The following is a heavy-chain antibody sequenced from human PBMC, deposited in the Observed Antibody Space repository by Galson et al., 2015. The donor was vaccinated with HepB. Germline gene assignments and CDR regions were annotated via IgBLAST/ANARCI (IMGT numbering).Heavy chain of an antibody. J-gene: IGHJ4*02. CDR2: IYYSGST. CDR1: GGSISSYY. Sequence: SETLSLTCTVSGGSISSYYWSWIRQPAGKGLEWIGYIYYSGSTNYNPSLKSRVTISVDTSKNQFSLKLSSVTAADTAVYYCASTPIGDGNWNYFSGSTWIQLWFDYWGQGTLVTVSS. V-gene: IGHV4-59*01. CDR3: ASTPIGDGNWNYFSGSTWIQLWFDY. D-gene: IGHD5-18*01.